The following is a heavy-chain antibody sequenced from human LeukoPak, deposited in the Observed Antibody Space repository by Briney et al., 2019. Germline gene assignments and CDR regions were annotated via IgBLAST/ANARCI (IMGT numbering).Heavy chain of an antibody. CDR3: ARDRGSSGWNDY. CDR1: GGSVSSGSYY. V-gene: IGHV4-61*02. J-gene: IGHJ4*02. D-gene: IGHD6-19*01. CDR2: IYASGST. Sequence: SETLSLTCTVSGGSVSSGSYYWSWIRQPAGKGLEWIGRIYASGSTDYNPSLKSRVTISVDTSKNQFSLKLTPVTAADTAVYYCARDRGSSGWNDYWGQGTLVTVSS.